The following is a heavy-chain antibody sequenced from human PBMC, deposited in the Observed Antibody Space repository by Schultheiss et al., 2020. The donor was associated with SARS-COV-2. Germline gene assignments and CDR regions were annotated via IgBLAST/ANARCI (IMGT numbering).Heavy chain of an antibody. CDR3: ARGLWGGYCSSTSCYPRMDV. Sequence: GESLKISCAASGFTFSSYGMHWVRQAPGKGLEWVAVIWYDGSNKYYADSVKGRFTISRDNSKNTLYLQMNSLRAEDTAVYYCARGLWGGYCSSTSCYPRMDVWGKGTTVTVSS. CDR1: GFTFSSYG. CDR2: IWYDGSNK. V-gene: IGHV3-33*01. D-gene: IGHD2-2*01. J-gene: IGHJ6*03.